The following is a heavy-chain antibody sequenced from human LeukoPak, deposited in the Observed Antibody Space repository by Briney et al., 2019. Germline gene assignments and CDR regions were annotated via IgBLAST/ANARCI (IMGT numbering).Heavy chain of an antibody. CDR3: AREPTHYDILTGYPTYYGMDV. V-gene: IGHV3-48*02. CDR2: ISSSSSII. CDR1: GFTFSSYS. D-gene: IGHD3-9*01. J-gene: IGHJ6*02. Sequence: GGSLRLSCAASGFTFSSYSMNWVRQAPGKGLEWVSYISSSSSIIYYADSVKGRFTISRDNAKNSLYLQMNSLRDEDTAVYYCAREPTHYDILTGYPTYYGMDVWGQGTTVTVSS.